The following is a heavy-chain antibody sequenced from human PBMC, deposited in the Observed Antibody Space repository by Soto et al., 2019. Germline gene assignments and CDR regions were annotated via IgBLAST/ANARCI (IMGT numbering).Heavy chain of an antibody. J-gene: IGHJ6*02. CDR3: ARGKPSGYRFGPRNFFYYGMDV. D-gene: IGHD5-18*01. V-gene: IGHV4-34*01. CDR1: SGSLTDHY. CDR2: INHSGIT. Sequence: QGQLKQWGAGLLKPSETLSLTCGVFSGSLTDHYWTWIRQTPGKGLEWIGEINHSGITDYNPSLKSRVTLSLDTSKTQSSLKLTSLTAADTAVYYCARGKPSGYRFGPRNFFYYGMDVWGPGTTVTVSS.